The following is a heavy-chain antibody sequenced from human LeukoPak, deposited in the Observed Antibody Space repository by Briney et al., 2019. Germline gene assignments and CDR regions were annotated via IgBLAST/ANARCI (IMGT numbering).Heavy chain of an antibody. CDR1: GLSLSNSA. J-gene: IGHJ4*02. CDR2: VPGDGTGT. D-gene: IGHD2-2*01. CDR3: ATVGGFCPSSNCYAYFDY. Sequence: PGGSLRLSCVASGLSLSNSAMTWVRQAPGKGLEWVSIVPGDGTGTYYADSVKGRFSISRDISTNTLYLQMTSLGVDDTALYYCATVGGFCPSSNCYAYFDYWGQGSPVTVSS. V-gene: IGHV3-23*01.